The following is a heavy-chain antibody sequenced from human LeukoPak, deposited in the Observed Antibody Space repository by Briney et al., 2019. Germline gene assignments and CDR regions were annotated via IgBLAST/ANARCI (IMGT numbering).Heavy chain of an antibody. J-gene: IGHJ3*02. CDR3: ARGRAKWASDAFDI. Sequence: GASVKVSCKASGYTFTDYYIHWVRQAPGQGLEWMGWINPSSGGTNYAQKFQGRVTMTRDSSISTSYMELSRLTSADTAVYYCARGRAKWASDAFDIWGQGTMVTVSS. CDR1: GYTFTDYY. V-gene: IGHV1-2*02. CDR2: INPSSGGT. D-gene: IGHD1-26*01.